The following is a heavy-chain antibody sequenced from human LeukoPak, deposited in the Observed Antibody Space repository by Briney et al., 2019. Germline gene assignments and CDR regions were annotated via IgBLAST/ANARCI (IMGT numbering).Heavy chain of an antibody. D-gene: IGHD5-18*01. CDR3: APRGDIEHSYGYGKWFDP. V-gene: IGHV4-34*01. Sequence: SETLSLTCAVYGGSFSGYYWSWIRQPPGKGLEWIGEINHSGSTNYNASLKSRVTVSVDSSKNQFSLRLSSVTAADTAVYYCAPRGDIEHSYGYGKWFDPWGQGTRVAVSS. CDR2: INHSGST. J-gene: IGHJ5*02. CDR1: GGSFSGYY.